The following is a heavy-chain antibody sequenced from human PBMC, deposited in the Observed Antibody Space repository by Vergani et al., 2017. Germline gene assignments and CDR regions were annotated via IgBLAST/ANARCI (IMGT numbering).Heavy chain of an antibody. V-gene: IGHV1-8*01. CDR3: ARLLPYYYDSSGYSEDDY. CDR1: GYTFTSYD. Sequence: QVQLVQSGAEVKKPGASVKVSCKASGYTFTSYDINWVRQATGQGLEWMGWMNPNRGNKGYAQKFQGRVTMTRNTSISTAYMELSSLRSEDTAVYYCARLLPYYYDSSGYSEDDYWGQGTLVTVSS. D-gene: IGHD3-22*01. CDR2: MNPNRGNK. J-gene: IGHJ4*02.